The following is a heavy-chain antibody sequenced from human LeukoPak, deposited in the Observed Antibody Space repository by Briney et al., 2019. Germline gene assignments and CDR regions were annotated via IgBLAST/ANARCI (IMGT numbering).Heavy chain of an antibody. D-gene: IGHD3-10*01. CDR3: AREVCMYGSGSYCTWYGMDV. V-gene: IGHV3-7*01. CDR1: GFGFGQYE. CDR2: IKQDGSEK. J-gene: IGHJ6*02. Sequence: PGGSLRLSCAASGFGFGQYEMNWVRQAPGKGLEWVANIKQDGSEKYYVDSVKGRFTISRDNAKNSLYLQMNSLRAEDTAVYYCAREVCMYGSGSYCTWYGMDVWGQGTTVTVSS.